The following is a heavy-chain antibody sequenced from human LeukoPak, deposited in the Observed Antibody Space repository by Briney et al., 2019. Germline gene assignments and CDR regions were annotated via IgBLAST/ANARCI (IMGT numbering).Heavy chain of an antibody. CDR2: INPKSGGT. CDR1: GYTFTGYY. J-gene: IGHJ4*02. V-gene: IGHV1-2*02. CDR3: ARDDGAAVAGTGVY. Sequence: ASVKVSCKASGYTFTGYYMHWVRQAPGQGLEWMGWINPKSGGTNYAQKFQGRVTMARDTSSSTAYMELSRLRSDDTAVYYCARDDGAAVAGTGVYWGQGTLVTVSS. D-gene: IGHD6-19*01.